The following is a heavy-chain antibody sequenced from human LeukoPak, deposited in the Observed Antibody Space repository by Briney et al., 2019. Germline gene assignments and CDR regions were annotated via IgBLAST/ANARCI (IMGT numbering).Heavy chain of an antibody. CDR1: GGSISSYY. J-gene: IGHJ4*02. CDR2: IYYSGST. V-gene: IGHV4-59*12. CDR3: ARRNPLSRRFDY. D-gene: IGHD3-10*01. Sequence: PSETLSLTCTVSGGSISSYYWSWIRQPPGKGLEWIGYIYYSGSTNYNPSLKSRVTISVDTSKNQFSLKLSPVTAADTAVYYCARRNPLSRRFDYWGQGTLVTVSS.